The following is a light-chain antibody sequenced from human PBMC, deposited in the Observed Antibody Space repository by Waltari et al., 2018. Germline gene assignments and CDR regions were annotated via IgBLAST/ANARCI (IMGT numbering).Light chain of an antibody. CDR3: LQHNTYPRT. J-gene: IGKJ1*01. Sequence: DIQMTQSPSSLSASVGATVTITCRASQAISNDLNWFQQKPGKAPKLLIYAASSLESGVPSRFGGSGSGTDFTLTISSLQPEDFAVYYCLQHNTYPRTFGQGTKVEIK. CDR1: QAISND. V-gene: IGKV1-17*01. CDR2: AAS.